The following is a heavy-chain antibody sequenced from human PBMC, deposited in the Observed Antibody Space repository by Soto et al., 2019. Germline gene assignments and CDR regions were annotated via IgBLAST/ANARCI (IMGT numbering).Heavy chain of an antibody. CDR1: GGSFSGYY. V-gene: IGHV4-34*01. J-gene: IGHJ6*02. CDR2: INHSGST. D-gene: IGHD6-13*01. CDR3: ARSVAEENYGMDV. Sequence: QVQLQQWGAGLLKPSETLSLTCAVYGGSFSGYYWSWIRQPPGKGLEWIGEINHSGSTNYNPSLKSRVTLSVDTSKNQFSLKLSSVTAADTAVYYCARSVAEENYGMDVWGQGTTVTVSS.